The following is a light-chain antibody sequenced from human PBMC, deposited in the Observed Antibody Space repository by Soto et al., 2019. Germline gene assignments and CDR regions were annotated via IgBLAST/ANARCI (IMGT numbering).Light chain of an antibody. CDR3: PLYNNRPPST. J-gene: IGKJ3*01. CDR2: GAS. CDR1: EDIRTS. Sequence: DIQMTQSPSSLSESVGARVSITCQASEDIRTSLSWFQHKPGRAPKLLIYGASYLETGVPSRFRGRGSGTEYTLSISSLQPEDIATYNCPLYNNRPPSTFGPRPILDV. V-gene: IGKV1-33*01.